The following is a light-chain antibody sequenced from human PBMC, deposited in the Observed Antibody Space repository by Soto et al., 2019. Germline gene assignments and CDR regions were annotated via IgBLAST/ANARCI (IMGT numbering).Light chain of an antibody. CDR1: SSDVGGYNY. V-gene: IGLV2-14*03. CDR2: DVS. Sequence: QSALTQPASVSGSPGQSITISCTGTSSDVGGYNYVSWYQQHPGKAPKLMIYDVSNRPSGVSNRFSGSKSGNTASLTISGLQAEDEAYYYCSSYTRSSTPVFGTGTKVTVL. J-gene: IGLJ1*01. CDR3: SSYTRSSTPV.